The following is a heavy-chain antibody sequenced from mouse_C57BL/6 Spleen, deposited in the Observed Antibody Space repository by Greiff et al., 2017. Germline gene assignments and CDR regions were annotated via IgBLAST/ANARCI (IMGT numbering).Heavy chain of an antibody. Sequence: VQGVESGAELARPGASVKLSCKASGYTFTSYGISWVKQRTGQGLEWIGEIYPRSGNTYYNEKFKGKATLTADKSSSTAYMELRSLTSEDSAVYFCARFDITTVVATDDYWGQGTTLTVSS. CDR3: ARFDITTVVATDDY. CDR2: IYPRSGNT. D-gene: IGHD1-1*01. J-gene: IGHJ2*01. CDR1: GYTFTSYG. V-gene: IGHV1-81*01.